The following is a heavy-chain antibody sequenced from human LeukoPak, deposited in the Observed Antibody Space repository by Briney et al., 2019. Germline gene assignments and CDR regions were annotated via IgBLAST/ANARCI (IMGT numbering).Heavy chain of an antibody. CDR3: KGAWS. Sequence: GGSLRLSCAASGFIFSSHAMAWVRQAPGKGLEWVSLISGNGGSTYYADSVKGRFNISRDNSKNTLFLQMNSLRAEDTAVYYCKGAWSWGQGTLVTVSS. V-gene: IGHV3-23*01. CDR1: GFIFSSHA. J-gene: IGHJ4*02. D-gene: IGHD3-3*01. CDR2: ISGNGGST.